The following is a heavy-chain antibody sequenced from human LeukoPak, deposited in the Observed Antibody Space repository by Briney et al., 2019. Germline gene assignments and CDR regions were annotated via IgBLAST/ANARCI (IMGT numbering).Heavy chain of an antibody. CDR3: AREREVVVAATGAFDI. D-gene: IGHD2-15*01. CDR2: IDSSSNII. CDR1: GFTFSNAW. J-gene: IGHJ3*02. V-gene: IGHV3-48*01. Sequence: GGSLRLSCAASGFTFSNAWMSWVRQAPGRGLEWVSYIDSSSNIIYYADSVKGRFTTSRDNAKNSLYLQMNSLRAEDTAVYYCAREREVVVAATGAFDIWGQGTMVTVSS.